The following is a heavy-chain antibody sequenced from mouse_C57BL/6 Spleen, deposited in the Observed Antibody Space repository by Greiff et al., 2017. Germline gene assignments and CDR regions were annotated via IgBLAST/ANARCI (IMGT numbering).Heavy chain of an antibody. Sequence: QVQLQQSGAELVKPGASVKLSCKASGYTFTEYTIHWVKQRSGQGLEWIGWFYPGGGSITNNEKFKDKATLTADKSSSTVYMELSRLTSEAAAVYFCARAEEEYGSSYAMDYWGQGTSVTVSS. V-gene: IGHV1-62-2*01. D-gene: IGHD2-10*02. J-gene: IGHJ4*01. CDR2: FYPGGGSI. CDR3: ARAEEEYGSSYAMDY. CDR1: GYTFTEYT.